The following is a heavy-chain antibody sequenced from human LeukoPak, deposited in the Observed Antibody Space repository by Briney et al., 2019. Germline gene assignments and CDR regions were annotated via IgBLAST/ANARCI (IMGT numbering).Heavy chain of an antibody. CDR2: ISPDGSTT. D-gene: IGHD4-17*01. V-gene: IGHV3-74*03. J-gene: IGHJ4*02. Sequence: GGSLRLSCAASGFTFSSHWMHWVRQAPGKGLVWVSRISPDGSTTKNADSVKGRFTISRDNARSTLFLQLNSLRAEDTAVYYCARDHDYGDYFPSYWGQGTLVTVSS. CDR3: ARDHDYGDYFPSY. CDR1: GFTFSSHW.